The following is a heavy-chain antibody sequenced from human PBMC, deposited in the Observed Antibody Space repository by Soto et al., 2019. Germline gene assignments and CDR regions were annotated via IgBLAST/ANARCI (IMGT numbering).Heavy chain of an antibody. D-gene: IGHD2-2*01. V-gene: IGHV3-30*18. CDR2: ISSDGTNK. J-gene: IGHJ4*02. CDR3: SKRVDTQYCSSGTCPPTFDH. CDR1: GFTLTYYG. Sequence: GGALRLSWAASGFTLTYYGMHWVRQAPGEGLEWVATISSDGTNKNHADSVKGRFTISRDNSKNTLYLQMNSLRAEDTGVYYCSKRVDTQYCSSGTCPPTFDHWDQGPLVTVSS.